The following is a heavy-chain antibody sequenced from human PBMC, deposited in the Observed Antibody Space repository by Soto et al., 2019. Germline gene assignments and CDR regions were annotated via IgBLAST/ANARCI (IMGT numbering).Heavy chain of an antibody. J-gene: IGHJ5*02. V-gene: IGHV1-8*01. CDR1: GYTFTSYD. D-gene: IGHD3-10*01. Sequence: ASVKVSCKTSGYTFTSYDVHWVRQATGQGLEWMGWMNPNSGNTGYAQKFQGRVTMSRNTSISTAYMELSSLRSEDTAVYYCARGIHGSGSYDSWFDPWGQGTPVTVSS. CDR2: MNPNSGNT. CDR3: ARGIHGSGSYDSWFDP.